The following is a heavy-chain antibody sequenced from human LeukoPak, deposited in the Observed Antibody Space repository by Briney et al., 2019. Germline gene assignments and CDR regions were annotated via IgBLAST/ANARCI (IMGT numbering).Heavy chain of an antibody. D-gene: IGHD3-10*01. CDR2: INPSGGIT. CDR3: ARERGGALDY. V-gene: IGHV1-46*01. CDR1: GYTFTSYY. Sequence: ASVKVSCKASGYTFTSYYMHWVRQAPGQGLEWMGKINPSGGITNYAQKFQGRVTMTRDTSASTVYMELSSLRSEDTAVHYCARERGGALDYWGQGTLVTVSS. J-gene: IGHJ4*02.